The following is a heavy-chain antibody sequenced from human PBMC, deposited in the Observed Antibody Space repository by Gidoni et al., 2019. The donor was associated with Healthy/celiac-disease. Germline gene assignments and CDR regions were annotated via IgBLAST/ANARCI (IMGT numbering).Heavy chain of an antibody. Sequence: QVQLQQWGEGLLKPSETLSLTCAVYGGSFSGYYWSWTRQPPGKGLEWIGEINHSGSTNYNPSLKGRVTISVDTSKNPFSLKLSSVTAADTAVYYCARRSHYGSGSYYARDRYYYMDVWGKGTTVTVSS. J-gene: IGHJ6*03. CDR3: ARRSHYGSGSYYARDRYYYMDV. CDR2: INHSGST. V-gene: IGHV4-34*01. D-gene: IGHD3-10*01. CDR1: GGSFSGYY.